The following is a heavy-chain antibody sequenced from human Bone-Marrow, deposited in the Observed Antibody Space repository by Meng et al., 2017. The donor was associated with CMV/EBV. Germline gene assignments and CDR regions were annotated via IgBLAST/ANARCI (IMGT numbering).Heavy chain of an antibody. CDR2: ISSSSSYI. D-gene: IGHD4-23*01. CDR1: GFTFSSYS. V-gene: IGHV3-21*01. CDR3: ATMVVTGT. J-gene: IGHJ5*02. Sequence: GESLKISCAASGFTFSSYSMNWVRHTPGKGLEWVSSISSSSSYIYYADSVKCRFTISRDNAKNSLYLQMNSLRAEDTALYYWATMVVTGTWGQGTLVTVSS.